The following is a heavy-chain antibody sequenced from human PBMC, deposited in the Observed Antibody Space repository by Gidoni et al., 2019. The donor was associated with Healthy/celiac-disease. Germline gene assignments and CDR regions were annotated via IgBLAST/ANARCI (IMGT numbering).Heavy chain of an antibody. D-gene: IGHD6-19*01. CDR3: ARGSSGWYVYFDY. J-gene: IGHJ4*02. Sequence: QVQLQESGPGLVKPSETLSLTCTASGGSISSYYWSWLRQPAGKGLGWIWRIYTSGSTNYNPSLKSRVTMSVDTSKNQFSLKLSSVTAADTAVYYCARGSSGWYVYFDYWGQGTLVTVSS. CDR1: GGSISSYY. CDR2: IYTSGST. V-gene: IGHV4-4*07.